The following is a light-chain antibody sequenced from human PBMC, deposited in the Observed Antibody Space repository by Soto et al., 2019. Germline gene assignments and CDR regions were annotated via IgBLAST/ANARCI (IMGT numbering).Light chain of an antibody. CDR1: SSDVGGYNY. J-gene: IGLJ1*01. CDR2: DVS. V-gene: IGLV2-14*01. Sequence: QSALTQPASVSGSPGQSITISCTGTSSDVGGYNYVSWYQQHPGKAPKLMIYDVSNRPSGVSNRFSGSKSGNTASLTISGLQAEEEADYYCSSYTRSSTLGFGTGTKLTVL. CDR3: SSYTRSSTLG.